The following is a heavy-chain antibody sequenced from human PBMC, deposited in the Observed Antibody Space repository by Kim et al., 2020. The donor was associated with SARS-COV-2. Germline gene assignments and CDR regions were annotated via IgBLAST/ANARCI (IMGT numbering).Heavy chain of an antibody. J-gene: IGHJ4*02. CDR2: ISSSSSYI. Sequence: GGSLRLSCAASGFTFSSYSMNWVRQAPGKGLEWVSSISSSSSYIYYADSVKGRFTISRDNAKNSLYLQMNSLRAEDTAVYYCARVGVEWELTPLDYWGQGTLVTVSS. D-gene: IGHD1-26*01. CDR3: ARVGVEWELTPLDY. CDR1: GFTFSSYS. V-gene: IGHV3-21*01.